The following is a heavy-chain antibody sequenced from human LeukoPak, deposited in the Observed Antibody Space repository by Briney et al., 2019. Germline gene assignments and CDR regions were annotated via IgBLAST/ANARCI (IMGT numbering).Heavy chain of an antibody. D-gene: IGHD6-19*01. V-gene: IGHV4-30-2*01. J-gene: IGHJ4*02. Sequence: SQTLSLTCTVSGGSISSGGYYWSWIRQPPGKGLEWIGYIYHSGSTYYNPSLKSRVTISVDRSKNQFSLKLSSVTAADTAVYYCARGLAYSSGWYFDYWGQGTLVTVSS. CDR1: GGSISSGGYY. CDR3: ARGLAYSSGWYFDY. CDR2: IYHSGST.